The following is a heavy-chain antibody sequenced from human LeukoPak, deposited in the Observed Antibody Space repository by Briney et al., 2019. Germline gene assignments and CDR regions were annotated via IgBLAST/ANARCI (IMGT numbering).Heavy chain of an antibody. Sequence: GGSLRLSCATSGLSFSGAWMTWVRQPPGKGLEWVGLIRSRSDGEPTAYAAPVKGRFTISRDDSKNTIYLQMNSLKTEDTAVYYCNTHINTIYDKVHWGQGTLLTVSS. CDR2: IRSRSDGEPT. CDR1: GLSFSGAW. V-gene: IGHV3-15*01. D-gene: IGHD5/OR15-5a*01. CDR3: NTHINTIYDKVH. J-gene: IGHJ4*02.